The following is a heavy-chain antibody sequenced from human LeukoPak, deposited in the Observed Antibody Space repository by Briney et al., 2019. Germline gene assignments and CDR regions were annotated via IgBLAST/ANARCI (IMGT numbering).Heavy chain of an antibody. CDR1: GFTFSSYT. CDR2: ITTSDGNT. J-gene: IGHJ4*02. V-gene: IGHV3-23*01. CDR3: AKDGGLWVSAHWGDS. D-gene: IGHD7-27*01. Sequence: GGSLRLSCAASGFTFSSYTMSWVRQAPGKGLECVSTITTSDGNTYYADSVKGRLTVSRDNSKNTLFLQMNSLRAEDTAVYYCAKDGGLWVSAHWGDSWGRGPLVTVSS.